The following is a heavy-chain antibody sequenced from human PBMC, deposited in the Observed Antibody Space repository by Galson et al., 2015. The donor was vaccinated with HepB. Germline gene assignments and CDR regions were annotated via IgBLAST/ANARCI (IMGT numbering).Heavy chain of an antibody. J-gene: IGHJ6*02. CDR2: ISYDGSNK. V-gene: IGHV3-30*03. Sequence: SLRLSCAASGFTFSSYGMHWVRQAPGKGLEWVAVISYDGSNKYYADSVKGRFTISRDNSKNTLYLQMNSLRAEDTAVYYCARVVQQLAYGMDVWGQGTTVTVSS. D-gene: IGHD6-13*01. CDR3: ARVVQQLAYGMDV. CDR1: GFTFSSYG.